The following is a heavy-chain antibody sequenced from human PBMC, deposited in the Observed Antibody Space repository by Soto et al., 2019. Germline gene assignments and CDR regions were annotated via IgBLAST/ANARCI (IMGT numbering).Heavy chain of an antibody. Sequence: QVHLVQSESEVKMPGASVKVSCKTSGYTFSDYGVSWVRQAPGQGLEWMGWINTFNGNTYHARKLQGRVTMTTDTSTSTAYMELRSLRSDDTAVYYCARDVGYGLIDYWGQGTLVTVSS. CDR3: ARDVGYGLIDY. CDR1: GYTFSDYG. CDR2: INTFNGNT. V-gene: IGHV1-18*01. J-gene: IGHJ4*02. D-gene: IGHD5-18*01.